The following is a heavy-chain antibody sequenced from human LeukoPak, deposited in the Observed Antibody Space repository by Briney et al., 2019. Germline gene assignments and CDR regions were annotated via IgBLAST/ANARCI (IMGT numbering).Heavy chain of an antibody. V-gene: IGHV3-48*03. J-gene: IGHJ4*02. CDR1: GFTFSSYE. D-gene: IGHD3-3*01. Sequence: PGGSLRLSCAASGFTFSSYEMNWVRQAPGKGLEWVSYISSSGSTIYYADSVKGRFTISRDNAKNSLYLQMNSLRAEDTAVYYCAKDGFLSGYYSGFDYWGQGTLVTSPQ. CDR3: AKDGFLSGYYSGFDY. CDR2: ISSSGSTI.